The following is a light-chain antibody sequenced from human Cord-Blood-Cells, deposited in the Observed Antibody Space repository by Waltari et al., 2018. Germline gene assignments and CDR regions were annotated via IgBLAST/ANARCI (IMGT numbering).Light chain of an antibody. Sequence: QSVLTQPPSASGTPGQRVTISCSGSSSNIRRNHVYSYQQLPGTAPQLLIDRNKQRPSGVPDRFSGSTSGTSASLAIGGLRSEDEADYYCAAWDDSLSGWVFGGGTKLTVL. CDR2: RNK. J-gene: IGLJ3*02. CDR1: SSNIRRNH. CDR3: AAWDDSLSGWV. V-gene: IGLV1-47*01.